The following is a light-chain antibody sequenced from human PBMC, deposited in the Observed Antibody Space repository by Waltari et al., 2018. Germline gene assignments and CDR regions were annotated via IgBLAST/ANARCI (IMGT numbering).Light chain of an antibody. CDR3: QSYDSANNWV. J-gene: IGLJ3*02. CDR1: GGSIASNY. V-gene: IGLV6-57*02. CDR2: EDD. Sequence: NFMLTQPHSVSASPGKTVTLSCTGTGGSIASNYVQWYLQRPGSAPNTVIYEDDHRPSGVPDRFSGSSDISSNSAFRTISGLTTEDEADYYCQSYDSANNWVVGGGTQLTVL.